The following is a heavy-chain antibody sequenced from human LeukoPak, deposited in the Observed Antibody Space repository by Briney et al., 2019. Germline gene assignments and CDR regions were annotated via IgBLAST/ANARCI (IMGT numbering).Heavy chain of an antibody. V-gene: IGHV3-74*01. CDR2: INRDGSST. CDR1: GFTFSSYW. D-gene: IGHD3-10*01. Sequence: GGSLRLSCAASGFTFSSYWMHWVRQAPGKGLVWVSRINRDGSSTNYADSVKGRFTISRDNAKNTLYLQMNSLRAEDTAMYYCARPGELFNYWGQGTLVTVSS. CDR3: ARPGELFNY. J-gene: IGHJ4*02.